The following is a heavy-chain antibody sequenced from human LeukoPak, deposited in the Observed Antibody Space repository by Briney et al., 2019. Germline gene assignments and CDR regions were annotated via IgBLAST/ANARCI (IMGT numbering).Heavy chain of an antibody. D-gene: IGHD3-22*01. CDR2: INHRGAT. V-gene: IGHV4-34*01. J-gene: IGHJ4*02. CDR3: ARGKGDLSMIVMIVTAVEFYFDS. CDR1: GGSLSDHD. Sequence: SETLSLTCAVFGGSLSDHDWSWIRQPPGKGLEWIGEINHRGATNYNPLLKSRVTLSLDTSKNQVSLKLNSLTAADTAVYYCARGKGDLSMIVMIVTAVEFYFDSWGPGTLVTVSS.